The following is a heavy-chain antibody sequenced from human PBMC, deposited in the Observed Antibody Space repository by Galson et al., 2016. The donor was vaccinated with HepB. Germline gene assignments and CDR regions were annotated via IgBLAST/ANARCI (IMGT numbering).Heavy chain of an antibody. J-gene: IGHJ4*02. CDR3: GHRRSRTYYFDY. Sequence: PALVKPTQTLTLTCTVSGFSLSSNEVGVGWIRQPPGKALEWLALIYWDDDKRYSPSLKNRLTITKDTSKNQVVLTMTNMDPVDTATYYCGHRRSRTYYFDYWGQGTLGTVSS. V-gene: IGHV2-5*02. CDR1: GFSLSSNEVG. CDR2: IYWDDDK.